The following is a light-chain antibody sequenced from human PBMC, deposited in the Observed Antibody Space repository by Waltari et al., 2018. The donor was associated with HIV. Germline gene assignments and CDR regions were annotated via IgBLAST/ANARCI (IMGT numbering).Light chain of an antibody. CDR2: AAS. CDR3: QQLSNYPFT. Sequence: IQLTQSPSFLSASLRDRVTITCRASQGICTNLAWFHQKPGKAPNLLIYAASSLHRGVPSRFTGGGAGTEFTLTINNLQPEDFATYYCQQLSNYPFTFGQGTRLAIK. V-gene: IGKV1-9*01. CDR1: QGICTN. J-gene: IGKJ2*01.